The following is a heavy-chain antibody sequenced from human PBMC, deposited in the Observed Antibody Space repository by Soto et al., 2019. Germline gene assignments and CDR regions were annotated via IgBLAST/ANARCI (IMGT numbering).Heavy chain of an antibody. CDR1: GGTFSSYA. V-gene: IGHV1-69*01. CDR3: ARDRCSSTSCHRDYYYYYGMDV. CDR2: IIPIFGTA. D-gene: IGHD2-2*01. J-gene: IGHJ6*02. Sequence: QVQLVQSGAEVKKPGSSVKVSCKASGGTFSSYAISWVRQAPGQGLEWMGGIIPIFGTANYAQKFQGRVTITADESTSTAYVELSSLRSEDTAVYYCARDRCSSTSCHRDYYYYYGMDVWGQGTTVTVSS.